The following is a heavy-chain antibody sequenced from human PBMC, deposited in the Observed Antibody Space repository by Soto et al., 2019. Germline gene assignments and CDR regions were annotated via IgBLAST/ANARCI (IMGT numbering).Heavy chain of an antibody. Sequence: GGSLRLSCAASGFTFSSYGMHWVRQAPGKGLEWVAVIWYDGSNKYYADSVKGRFTISRDNSKNTLYLQMNSLRAEDTAVYYCARVRYSSSAAHFDYLGQGTLVTVSS. D-gene: IGHD6-6*01. CDR1: GFTFSSYG. CDR2: IWYDGSNK. J-gene: IGHJ4*02. CDR3: ARVRYSSSAAHFDY. V-gene: IGHV3-33*01.